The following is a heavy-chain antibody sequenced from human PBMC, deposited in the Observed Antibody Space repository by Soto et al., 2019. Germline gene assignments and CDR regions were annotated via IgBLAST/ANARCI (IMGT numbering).Heavy chain of an antibody. CDR1: GFTFSSYA. Sequence: PGGSLRLSCAASGFTFSSYAMSWVRQAPGKRLEWVSAISGSGGSTYYADSVKGRFTISRDNSKNTLYLQMNSLRAEDTAVYYCASMATYYYYYYGMDVWGQGTTVTVSS. V-gene: IGHV3-23*01. J-gene: IGHJ6*02. CDR3: ASMATYYYYYYGMDV. CDR2: ISGSGGST. D-gene: IGHD2-8*01.